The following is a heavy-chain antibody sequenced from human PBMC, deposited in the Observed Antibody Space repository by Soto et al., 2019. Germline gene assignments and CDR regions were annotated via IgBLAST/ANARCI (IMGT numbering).Heavy chain of an antibody. Sequence: QVQLVESGGGVVQPGRSLRLSCAASGFTFSSYGMHWVRQAPGKGLEWVAVISYDGSNKYYADSVKGRFTISRDNSKNTLYLQMNSLRAEDTAVYYCAKDHHGMITFGGVIVYYFDYRGQGTLVTVSS. CDR1: GFTFSSYG. V-gene: IGHV3-30*18. CDR2: ISYDGSNK. J-gene: IGHJ4*02. D-gene: IGHD3-16*02. CDR3: AKDHHGMITFGGVIVYYFDY.